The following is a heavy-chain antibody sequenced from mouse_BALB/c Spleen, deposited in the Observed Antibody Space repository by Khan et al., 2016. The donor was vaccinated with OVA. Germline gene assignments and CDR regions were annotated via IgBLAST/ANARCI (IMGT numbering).Heavy chain of an antibody. V-gene: IGHV1-84*02. CDR2: IYPGNDNT. Sequence: QVQLQQSGPELVKPGASVKISCKASGYTFTYYYINWVKQKPGQGLEWIGWIYPGNDNTKYNEKFKDMATLTVDTSSTTAFMQLNSLTSEDTAVXFCARGGDYGNSLFDYWGQGTTLTVSS. J-gene: IGHJ2*01. D-gene: IGHD1-1*01. CDR1: GYTFTYYY. CDR3: ARGGDYGNSLFDY.